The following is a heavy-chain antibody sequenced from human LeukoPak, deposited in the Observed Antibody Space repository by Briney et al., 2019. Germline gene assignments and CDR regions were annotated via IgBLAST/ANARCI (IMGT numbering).Heavy chain of an antibody. CDR2: IKQDGREK. CDR1: GFTFSSYW. J-gene: IGHJ4*02. D-gene: IGHD3-9*01. Sequence: PGGSLRLSCAASGFTFSSYWMSWVRQAPGKGLEWVANIKQDGREKYYVDSVKGRFTISRGNAKNSLYLQMNSLRAEDTAVYYCARVEDYDILTGFDYWGQGTLVTVSS. V-gene: IGHV3-7*01. CDR3: ARVEDYDILTGFDY.